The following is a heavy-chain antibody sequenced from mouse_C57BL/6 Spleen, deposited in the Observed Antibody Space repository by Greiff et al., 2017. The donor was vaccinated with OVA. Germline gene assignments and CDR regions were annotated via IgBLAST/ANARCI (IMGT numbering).Heavy chain of an antibody. Sequence: EVKLMESGPGLVKPSQSLSLTCSVSGYSITSGYYWNWIRPFPGNHLEWVGYISYDGSNNYHPSVKNRISITRDTSKNQFFLKLNSVTTEDTATDYCARDRRDYGAGAWFADWGQGTLVTVAA. V-gene: IGHV3-6*01. J-gene: IGHJ3*01. CDR2: ISYDGSN. CDR1: GYSITSGYY. CDR3: ARDRRDYGAGAWFAD. D-gene: IGHD2-4*01.